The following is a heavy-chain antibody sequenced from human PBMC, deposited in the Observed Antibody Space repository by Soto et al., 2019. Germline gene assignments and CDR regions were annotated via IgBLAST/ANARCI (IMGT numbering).Heavy chain of an antibody. Sequence: GGSLRLSCATSGFTFSDHAMHWVRQAPGEGLEWVSGIRGDFVTTPYADSVKGRFTISRDNSQNTLYLHMNSLRAEDTARYYCVKEGKMGVEGFDFWGQGTLVTVSS. CDR3: VKEGKMGVEGFDF. CDR2: IRGDFVTT. CDR1: GFTFSDHA. V-gene: IGHV3-23*01. J-gene: IGHJ4*02. D-gene: IGHD1-26*01.